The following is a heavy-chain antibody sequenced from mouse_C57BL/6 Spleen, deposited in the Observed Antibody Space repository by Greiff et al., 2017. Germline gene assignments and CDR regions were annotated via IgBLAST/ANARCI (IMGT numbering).Heavy chain of an antibody. CDR1: GYTFTSYT. CDR2: INPSSGYT. CDR3: AREGQLGGTYWYFDV. Sequence: QVQLQQSGAELARPGASVKMSCKASGYTFTSYTMHWVKQRPGQGLEWIGYINPSSGYTKYNQKFKDKATLTADKSSSTAYRQLSSLTSEDSAVYYCAREGQLGGTYWYFDVWGTGTTVTVSS. V-gene: IGHV1-4*01. J-gene: IGHJ1*03. D-gene: IGHD1-1*01.